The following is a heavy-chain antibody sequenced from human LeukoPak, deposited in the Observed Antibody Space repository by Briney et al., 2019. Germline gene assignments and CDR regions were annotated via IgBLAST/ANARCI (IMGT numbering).Heavy chain of an antibody. D-gene: IGHD6-19*01. CDR1: GFTFSDYE. Sequence: GGSLRLSCAASGFTFSDYEMNWVRQAPGKGLEWVSYISSSGSTIYYADSVKGRFTISRDNAMNSLYLQMTSVRAEDTAVYYCATQHYSSGWYYFDSWGQGTLVTVSS. CDR3: ATQHYSSGWYYFDS. CDR2: ISSSGSTI. V-gene: IGHV3-48*03. J-gene: IGHJ4*02.